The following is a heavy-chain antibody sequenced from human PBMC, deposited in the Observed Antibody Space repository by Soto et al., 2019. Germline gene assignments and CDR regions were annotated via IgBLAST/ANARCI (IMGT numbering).Heavy chain of an antibody. Sequence: ASVKVSCKASGYTFPNSGITWVRQAPGQGLEWKGWISVYNGNTNYAQNLQGRVTMTTDTSTNTAYLDLRSLESDDTAVYYCARGYNWNHAFDPWGQGTLVTVSS. J-gene: IGHJ5*02. CDR2: ISVYNGNT. CDR1: GYTFPNSG. V-gene: IGHV1-18*01. D-gene: IGHD1-20*01. CDR3: ARGYNWNHAFDP.